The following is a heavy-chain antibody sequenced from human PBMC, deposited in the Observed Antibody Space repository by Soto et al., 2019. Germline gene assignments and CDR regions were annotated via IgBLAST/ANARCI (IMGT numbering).Heavy chain of an antibody. V-gene: IGHV1-46*01. J-gene: IGHJ4*02. D-gene: IGHD3-3*01. CDR1: GYTFTSYY. CDR3: ARDLTIFGVVTPQYYFDY. CDR2: INPSGGST. Sequence: ASVKVSCKASGYTFTSYYMHWVRQAPGQGLEWMGIINPSGGSTSYAQKFQGRVTMTRDTSTSTVYMELNSLRSEDTAVYYCARDLTIFGVVTPQYYFDYWGQGTLVTVSS.